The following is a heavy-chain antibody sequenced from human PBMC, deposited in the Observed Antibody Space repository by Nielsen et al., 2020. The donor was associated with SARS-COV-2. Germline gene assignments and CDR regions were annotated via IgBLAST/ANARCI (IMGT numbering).Heavy chain of an antibody. CDR1: GFTFSNAW. CDR2: IKSRTDGGTT. V-gene: IGHV3-15*01. Sequence: GESLKISCAASGFTFSNAWMSWVRQAPGKGLEWVGRIKSRTDGGTTDYAAPVKGRFTISRDDSKNTLYLQMNSLKTEDTAVYYCTTGWITIFGVASRFDPWGQGTLVTVSS. D-gene: IGHD3-3*01. CDR3: TTGWITIFGVASRFDP. J-gene: IGHJ5*02.